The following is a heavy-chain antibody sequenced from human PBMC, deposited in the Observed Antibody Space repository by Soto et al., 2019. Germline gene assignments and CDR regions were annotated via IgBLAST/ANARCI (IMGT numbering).Heavy chain of an antibody. V-gene: IGHV3-11*01. CDR1: GFTFRDYY. CDR2: ISSRGSII. J-gene: IGHJ4*02. Sequence: GGSLRLSCAASGFTFRDYYISWIRQAPGKGLEWISYISSRGSIIYYADSVKGRFTISRDNAKNSLCLQMDSLRAEDTAIYFCATVRPYYYDSSGLNDFWGQGTLVTVSS. CDR3: ATVRPYYYDSSGLNDF. D-gene: IGHD3-22*01.